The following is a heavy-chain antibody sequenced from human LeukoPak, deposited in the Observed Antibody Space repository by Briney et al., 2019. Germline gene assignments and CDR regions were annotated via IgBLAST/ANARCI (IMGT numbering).Heavy chain of an antibody. J-gene: IGHJ4*02. V-gene: IGHV3-53*01. D-gene: IGHD3-22*01. CDR1: GFSVSSSY. CDR2: IYGGGNT. CDR3: ARGRWSSSGYQDY. Sequence: GGSLRLSCAASGFSVSSSYMTWVRQAPGKGLECVSVIYGGGNTYYADSVGGRFTISRDNSKNTLYLQMNSLRVEDTAMYYCARGRWSSSGYQDYWGRGTLVTVSP.